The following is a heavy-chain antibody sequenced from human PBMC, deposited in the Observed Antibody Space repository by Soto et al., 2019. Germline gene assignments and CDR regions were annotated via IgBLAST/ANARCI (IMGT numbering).Heavy chain of an antibody. Sequence: QVQLVESGGGVVQPGRSLRLSCAASGFTFSSYAMHWVRRAPGKGLEWMAVTSYDGSNKYYADSVKGRFTISRDNSKNTLYLKMNSLRPEDTALYYCARAGGAYWGQGTLVIVSS. D-gene: IGHD3-16*01. V-gene: IGHV3-30-3*01. CDR1: GFTFSSYA. CDR2: TSYDGSNK. CDR3: ARAGGAY. J-gene: IGHJ4*02.